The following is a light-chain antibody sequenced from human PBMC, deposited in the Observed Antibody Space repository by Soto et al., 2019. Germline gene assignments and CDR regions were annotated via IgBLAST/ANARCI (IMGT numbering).Light chain of an antibody. J-gene: IGKJ4*01. CDR3: QQANSLPFT. CDR1: QDLDRW. V-gene: IGKV1-12*01. CDR2: AAS. Sequence: DIQMTQSPSSLSASVGDRVTITCLASQDLDRWLAWYQQKPGKAPKLLIYAASSLQSGVPSRFSGSGSGTDFTLTISSLQPEDFATYFCQQANSLPFTFGGGTKVDIK.